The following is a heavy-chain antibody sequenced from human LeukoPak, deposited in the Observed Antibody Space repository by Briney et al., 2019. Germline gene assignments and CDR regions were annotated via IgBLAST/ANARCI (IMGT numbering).Heavy chain of an antibody. CDR2: IYYSGST. V-gene: IGHV4-39*01. CDR3: ARQNTVTTYFLYFDY. J-gene: IGHJ4*02. CDR1: GGSISSSSYY. Sequence: PSETLSLTCTVSGGSISSSSYYWGWIRQPPGKGLEWIGSIYYSGSTYYNPSLKSRVTISVDTSKNQFSLKLSSVTAADTAVYYCARQNTVTTYFLYFDYWGQGALVTVSS. D-gene: IGHD4-17*01.